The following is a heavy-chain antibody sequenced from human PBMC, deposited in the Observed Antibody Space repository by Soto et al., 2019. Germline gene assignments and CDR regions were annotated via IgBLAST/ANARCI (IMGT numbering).Heavy chain of an antibody. Sequence: QVQLQQWGAGLLKPSETLSLTCAVYGGSFSGNYWSWIRQPPGKGLEWIGEINHSGGTNYNPSLMSRVTVSLDTSKHQFSLKLSSVTAADTAVYYCANWWPLDYWGQGTLVTVSS. J-gene: IGHJ4*02. CDR1: GGSFSGNY. D-gene: IGHD2-15*01. CDR2: INHSGGT. CDR3: ANWWPLDY. V-gene: IGHV4-34*01.